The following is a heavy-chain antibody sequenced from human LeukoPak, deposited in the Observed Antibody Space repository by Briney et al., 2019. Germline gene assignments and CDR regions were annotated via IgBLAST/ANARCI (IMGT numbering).Heavy chain of an antibody. CDR1: GFTFSSYA. CDR2: ISGSGGST. V-gene: IGHV3-23*01. CDR3: AKGSYSTEGY. Sequence: GGSLRLSCAASGFTFSSYAMTWVRQAPGKGLEWVSAISGSGGSTYYADSVKGRFTISRDNSKNTLYLQMNSLRAEDTAVYYRAKGSYSTEGYWGQGTLVSVSS. J-gene: IGHJ4*02. D-gene: IGHD6-13*01.